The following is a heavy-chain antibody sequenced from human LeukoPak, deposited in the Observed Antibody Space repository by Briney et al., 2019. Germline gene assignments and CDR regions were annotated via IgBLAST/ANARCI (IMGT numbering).Heavy chain of an antibody. CDR1: GYTFTSYG. CDR3: AREERNYGDY. J-gene: IGHJ4*02. Sequence: ASVKVSCKASGYTFTSYGISWVRQAPGQGLEWMGIINPSGGSTSYAQKFQGRVTMTRDTSTSTVYMELSSLRSEDTAVYCCAREERNYGDYWGQGTLVTVSS. CDR2: INPSGGST. V-gene: IGHV1-46*01. D-gene: IGHD1-7*01.